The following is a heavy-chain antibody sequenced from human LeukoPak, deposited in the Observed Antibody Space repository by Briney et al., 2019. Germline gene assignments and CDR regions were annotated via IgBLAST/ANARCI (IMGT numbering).Heavy chain of an antibody. CDR2: ISGSGGST. CDR3: ARDHYGDYHFDY. J-gene: IGHJ4*02. CDR1: GFTFSSYA. D-gene: IGHD4-17*01. Sequence: PGGSLRLSCAASGFTFSSYAMSWVRQAPGKGLEWVSAISGSGGSTYYADSVKGRFTISRDNAKNSLYLQMNSLRAEDTAVYYCARDHYGDYHFDYWGQGTLVTVSS. V-gene: IGHV3-23*01.